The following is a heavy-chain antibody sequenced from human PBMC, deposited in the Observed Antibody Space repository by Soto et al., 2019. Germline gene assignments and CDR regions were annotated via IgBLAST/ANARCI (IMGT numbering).Heavy chain of an antibody. V-gene: IGHV4-39*01. Sequence: SETLSLTCTVSGGSLSASSYYWGWIRQPPGKGLEWIGSMDYSGSTYYNPSLKSRVTISVDTSKNQFSLKLSSLTAADTAVYYCARFRGYCSGGSCYYYYGMDVWGQGTTVTVSS. CDR1: GGSLSASSYY. D-gene: IGHD2-15*01. J-gene: IGHJ6*02. CDR3: ARFRGYCSGGSCYYYYGMDV. CDR2: MDYSGST.